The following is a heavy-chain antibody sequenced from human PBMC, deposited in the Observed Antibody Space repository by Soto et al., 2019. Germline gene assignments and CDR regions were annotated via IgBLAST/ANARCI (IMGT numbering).Heavy chain of an antibody. CDR2: INPSGGST. Sequence: ASVKVSCKASGYTFTSYYMHWVRQAPGQGLEWMGIINPSGGSTSYAQKFQGRVTMTRDTSTSTVYMELSSLRSEDTAVYYCARELRKLILVVTLGAIDIWGQGTMVTVSS. CDR3: ARELRKLILVVTLGAIDI. J-gene: IGHJ3*02. V-gene: IGHV1-46*01. CDR1: GYTFTSYY. D-gene: IGHD3-22*01.